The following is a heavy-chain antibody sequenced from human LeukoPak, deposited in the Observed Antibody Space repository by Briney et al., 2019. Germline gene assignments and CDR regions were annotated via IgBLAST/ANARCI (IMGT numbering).Heavy chain of an antibody. CDR2: IYTSGST. J-gene: IGHJ5*02. CDR1: GGSISSYY. CDR3: ALSGYLDNWFDP. D-gene: IGHD3-22*01. Sequence: SETLSLTCTVSGGSISSYYWSWIRQPAGKGLEWIGRIYTSGSTNYNPSLKSRVTISVDTSKTQFSLKLSSVTAADTAVYYCALSGYLDNWFDPWGQGTLVTVSS. V-gene: IGHV4-4*07.